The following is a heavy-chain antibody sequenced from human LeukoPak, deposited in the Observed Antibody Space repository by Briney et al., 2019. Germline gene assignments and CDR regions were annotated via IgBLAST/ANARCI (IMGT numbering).Heavy chain of an antibody. CDR2: ISMGGSSI. Sequence: GGSLRLSCAASGFTFSSYEMNWVRQAPGKGLEWVSYISMGGSSIYYADSVKGRFTISRDNAENSLYLQMNSLRVEDTAVYYCTRDVDRRSGVCYFDPWGQGTLVSVSS. D-gene: IGHD2-15*01. V-gene: IGHV3-48*03. CDR1: GFTFSSYE. CDR3: TRDVDRRSGVCYFDP. J-gene: IGHJ4*02.